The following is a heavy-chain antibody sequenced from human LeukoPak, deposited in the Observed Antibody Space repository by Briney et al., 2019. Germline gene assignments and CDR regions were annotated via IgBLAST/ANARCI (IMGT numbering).Heavy chain of an antibody. CDR3: ARDGPGYSFDH. D-gene: IGHD5-18*01. CDR2: TITSDNTL. Sequence: PGGAVRLSCEVSGFTFSGYEMNWVRQAPGKGLEWVSCTITSDNTLYYADSVKGRFTVSRDNARNSMYLQMNSLRAEDTAVYYCARDGPGYSFDHWGQGTLVTVS. V-gene: IGHV3-48*03. CDR1: GFTFSGYE. J-gene: IGHJ4*02.